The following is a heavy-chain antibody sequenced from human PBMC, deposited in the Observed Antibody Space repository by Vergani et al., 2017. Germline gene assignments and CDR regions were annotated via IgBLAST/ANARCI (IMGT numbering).Heavy chain of an antibody. V-gene: IGHV3-11*01. D-gene: IGHD6-13*01. Sequence: QVQLVESGGGLVKPGGSLRLSCAASGFTFSDYYMSWIRQAPGKGLEWVSYISSTGTTIYYADSVKGRFTISRDNAKNSLYLQMNSLRAEDTAVYYCARAMEQQLVRDAFDIWGQGTMVTVSS. CDR1: GFTFSDYY. CDR3: ARAMEQQLVRDAFDI. CDR2: ISSTGTTI. J-gene: IGHJ3*02.